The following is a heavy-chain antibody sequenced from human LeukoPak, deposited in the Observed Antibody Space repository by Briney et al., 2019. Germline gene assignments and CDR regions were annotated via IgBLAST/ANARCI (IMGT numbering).Heavy chain of an antibody. CDR3: AKGSPYSSGWYYFDY. CDR2: ISYDGSNK. J-gene: IGHJ4*02. D-gene: IGHD6-19*01. V-gene: IGHV3-30*18. Sequence: PGGSLRLSCAASGFTFSSYGMHWVRQAPGKGLEWVAVISYDGSNKYYADSVKGRFTISRDNSKNTLYLQMNSLRAEDTAVYSCAKGSPYSSGWYYFDYWGQGTLVTVSS. CDR1: GFTFSSYG.